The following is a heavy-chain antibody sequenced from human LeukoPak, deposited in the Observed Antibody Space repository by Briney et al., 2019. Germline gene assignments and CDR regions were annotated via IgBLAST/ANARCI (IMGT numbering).Heavy chain of an antibody. CDR3: ARGGMYSSSWYYFDY. CDR1: GYTFTSYG. Sequence: ASVKVSCKASGYTFTSYGISWVRQAPGQGLEWMGWINAGNGNTKYSQEFQGRVTITRDTSASTAYMELSSLRSEDMAVYYCARGGMYSSSWYYFDYWGQGTLVTVSS. V-gene: IGHV1-3*03. CDR2: INAGNGNT. J-gene: IGHJ4*02. D-gene: IGHD6-13*01.